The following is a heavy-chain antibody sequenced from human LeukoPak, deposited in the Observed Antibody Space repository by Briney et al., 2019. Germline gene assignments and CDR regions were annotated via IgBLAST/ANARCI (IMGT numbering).Heavy chain of an antibody. J-gene: IGHJ3*02. V-gene: IGHV4-39*07. CDR1: GGSISSSSYY. Sequence: SETLSLTCTVSGGSISSSSYYWGWIRQPPGKGLEWIGSIYYSGSTNYNPSLKSRVTMSVDTSKNQFSLKLSSVTAADTAVYYCARAGRFDPFDAFDIWGQGTMVTVSS. CDR3: ARAGRFDPFDAFDI. D-gene: IGHD3-3*01. CDR2: IYYSGST.